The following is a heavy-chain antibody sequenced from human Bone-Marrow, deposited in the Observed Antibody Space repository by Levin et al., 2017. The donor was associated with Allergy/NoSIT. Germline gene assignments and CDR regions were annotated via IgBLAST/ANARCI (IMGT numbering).Heavy chain of an antibody. Sequence: SETLSLTCTVSGDSINDFYWSWIRQSPDKGLEWIGFIYGTGSTNYNPSLKSRVSISVDTSKNEFSLRLTSVTAADTAVYYCARRNNIGYFDFWGQGTLVTVSS. J-gene: IGHJ4*02. V-gene: IGHV4-59*08. D-gene: IGHD2-15*01. CDR2: IYGTGST. CDR3: ARRNNIGYFDF. CDR1: GDSINDFY.